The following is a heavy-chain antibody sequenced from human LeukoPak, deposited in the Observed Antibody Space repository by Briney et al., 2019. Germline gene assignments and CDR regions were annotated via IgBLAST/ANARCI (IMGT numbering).Heavy chain of an antibody. J-gene: IGHJ4*02. D-gene: IGHD6-6*01. Sequence: GASVKVSCKASGYTFTSYGISWVRQAPGQGLEWMGWISTYSGNTNYAQKLQGRVTMTTDTSTSTAYMELSSLRSEDTAVYYCASTRREYSSSSGLDWGQGTLVTVSS. CDR3: ASTRREYSSSSGLD. V-gene: IGHV1-18*01. CDR1: GYTFTSYG. CDR2: ISTYSGNT.